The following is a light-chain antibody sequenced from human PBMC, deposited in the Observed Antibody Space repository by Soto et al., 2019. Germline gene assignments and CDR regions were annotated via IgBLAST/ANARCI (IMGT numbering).Light chain of an antibody. J-gene: IGKJ2*01. CDR3: QHYTNWPPMFT. V-gene: IGKV3D-15*01. CDR1: QSVSSN. CDR2: GAS. Sequence: EIVMTQSPATLSVSPGERATISCRASQSVSSNLAWYQQRPGQAPSLLIFGASSRATGVPARFSGSGSGTEFTFTISSLQSEDFAVYYCQHYTNWPPMFTFGQGTKVQIK.